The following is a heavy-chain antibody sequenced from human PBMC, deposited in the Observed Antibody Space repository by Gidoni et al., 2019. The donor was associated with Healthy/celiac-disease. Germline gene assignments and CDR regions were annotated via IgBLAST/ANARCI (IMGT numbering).Heavy chain of an antibody. CDR1: GFTFSSYG. CDR2: IAYDGSNK. D-gene: IGHD3-22*01. CDR3: AKMGATTYYYDSSGYYFDY. V-gene: IGHV3-30*18. Sequence: QVQLVASGGGVVQPGRSLRLSCAASGFTFSSYGMHWVRQAPGKGLAWVAVIAYDGSNKYYADSVKGRFTISRDNSKNTLYLQMNSLRAEDTAVYYCAKMGATTYYYDSSGYYFDYWGQGTLVTVSS. J-gene: IGHJ4*02.